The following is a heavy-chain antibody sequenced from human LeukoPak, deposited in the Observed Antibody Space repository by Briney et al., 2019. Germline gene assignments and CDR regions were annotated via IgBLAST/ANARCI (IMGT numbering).Heavy chain of an antibody. D-gene: IGHD6-13*01. CDR2: IYFSGST. Sequence: SETLSLTCTVSGGSISSYYWSWIRQPPGKGLEWIGHIYFSGSTNYNPSLKSRVTISVDTTKNQFSLKLSSVTAEDTAVYYCARHGTAAGWTPLDYWGQGTLVTVSS. CDR1: GGSISSYY. CDR3: ARHGTAAGWTPLDY. V-gene: IGHV4-59*08. J-gene: IGHJ4*02.